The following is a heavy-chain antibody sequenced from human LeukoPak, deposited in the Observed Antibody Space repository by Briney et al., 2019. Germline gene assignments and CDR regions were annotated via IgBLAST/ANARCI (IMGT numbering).Heavy chain of an antibody. J-gene: IGHJ4*02. CDR3: ATVGGFTMIDSFDY. CDR2: FDPEDGET. D-gene: IGHD3-22*01. V-gene: IGHV1-24*01. CDR1: GYTHTELS. Sequence: ASVKVSCKVSGYTHTELSMHWVRQAPGKGLEWMGGFDPEDGETIYAQKFQGRVTMTEDTSTDTAYMELSSLRSEDTAVYYCATVGGFTMIDSFDYWGQGTLVTVSS.